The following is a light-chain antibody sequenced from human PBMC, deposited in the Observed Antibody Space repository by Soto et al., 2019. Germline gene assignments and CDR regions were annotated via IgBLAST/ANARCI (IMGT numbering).Light chain of an antibody. V-gene: IGLV2-14*01. Sequence: QSALTQPASVSGSPGQSITISCTGTSSDVGGYNYVSWYQQHPGKAPKLMIYEVSNRPSGVSNRFSGSKSGNTASLTISGLHAEDEADYYCSSYTSSSTLGGVFGGGTKLTVL. CDR1: SSDVGGYNY. CDR3: SSYTSSSTLGGV. J-gene: IGLJ2*01. CDR2: EVS.